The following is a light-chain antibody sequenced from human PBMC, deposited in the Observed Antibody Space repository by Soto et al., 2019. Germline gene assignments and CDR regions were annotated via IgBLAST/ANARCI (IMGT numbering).Light chain of an antibody. CDR1: SSNIGAGYD. CDR3: QSYDISLSGWV. Sequence: QSVLTQPPSVSGAPGQRVTISCTGSSSNIGAGYDVHWYQQLPGTAPKLLIYGNSNRPSGVPDRFSGSKSGTSASLAITGLHAEDEADYYCQSYDISLSGWVFGGGTKPTVL. V-gene: IGLV1-40*01. J-gene: IGLJ3*02. CDR2: GNS.